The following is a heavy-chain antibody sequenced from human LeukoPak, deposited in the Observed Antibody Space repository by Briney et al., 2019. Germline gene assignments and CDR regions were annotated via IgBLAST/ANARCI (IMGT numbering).Heavy chain of an antibody. D-gene: IGHD2-15*01. J-gene: IGHJ4*02. CDR1: GFTFSSYA. V-gene: IGHV3-30*04. CDR2: ISYDGSNK. Sequence: GGSLRLSCAASGFTFSSYAMHWVRQAPGKGLEWVAVISYDGSNKYYADSVKGRFTISRDNSKNTLYLRMNSLRAEDTAVYYCAREYCSGGSCYYYFDYWGQGTLVTVSS. CDR3: AREYCSGGSCYYYFDY.